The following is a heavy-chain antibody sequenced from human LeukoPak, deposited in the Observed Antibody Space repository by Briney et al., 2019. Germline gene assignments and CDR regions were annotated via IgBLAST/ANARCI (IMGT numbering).Heavy chain of an antibody. CDR1: GDSISSYY. V-gene: IGHV4-59*12. J-gene: IGHJ4*02. CDR3: ARGVGIAARRIDY. Sequence: SETLSLTCTVSGDSISSYYWSWIRQPPGKGLEWIGYIYYSGSTYYNPSLKSRVTISVDTSKNQFYLKLSSVTAADTAVYYCARGVGIAARRIDYWGQGTLVTVSS. D-gene: IGHD6-6*01. CDR2: IYYSGST.